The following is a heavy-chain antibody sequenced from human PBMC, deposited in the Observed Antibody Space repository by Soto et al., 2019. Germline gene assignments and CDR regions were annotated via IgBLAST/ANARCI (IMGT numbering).Heavy chain of an antibody. CDR3: AILRDYYDSSGYYYPFDY. D-gene: IGHD3-22*01. CDR2: ISSSSSYI. CDR1: GFTFSSYI. Sequence: LXLACAASGFTFSSYIMNWVRQAPVKGLEWVSSISSSSSYIYYADSVKGRFTISRDNAKNSLYLQMNSLRAEDTAVYYCAILRDYYDSSGYYYPFDYWGQGTLVTVSS. J-gene: IGHJ4*02. V-gene: IGHV3-21*01.